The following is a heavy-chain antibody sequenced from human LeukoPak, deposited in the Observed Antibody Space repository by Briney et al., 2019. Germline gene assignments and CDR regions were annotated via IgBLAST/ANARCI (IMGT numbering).Heavy chain of an antibody. CDR3: ARYTGTNWGYSFDY. V-gene: IGHV4-38-2*01. J-gene: IGHJ4*02. D-gene: IGHD7-27*01. Sequence: PETLSLTCAVSGYSISSGYYWSWIRQPPGKGLEWIATIHHSGMTYYNPSLKSRVTISVDTSKNQFSLKLSSVTAAGTAVYYCARYTGTNWGYSFDYWGQGTLVTVSS. CDR1: GYSISSGYY. CDR2: IHHSGMT.